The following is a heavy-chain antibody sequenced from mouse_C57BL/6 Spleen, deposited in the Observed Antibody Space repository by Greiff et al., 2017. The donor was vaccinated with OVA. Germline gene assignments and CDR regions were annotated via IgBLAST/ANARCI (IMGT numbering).Heavy chain of an antibody. J-gene: IGHJ2*01. CDR2: INPNNGGT. CDR3: ATYYDYEYFDY. Sequence: EVQLQQSGPELVKPGASVKISCKASGYTFTDYYMNWVKQSHGKSLEWIGDINPNNGGTSYNQKFKGKATLTVDKSSSTAYMELRSLTSEDSAVYYCATYYDYEYFDYWGQGTTLTVSS. CDR1: GYTFTDYY. V-gene: IGHV1-26*01. D-gene: IGHD2-4*01.